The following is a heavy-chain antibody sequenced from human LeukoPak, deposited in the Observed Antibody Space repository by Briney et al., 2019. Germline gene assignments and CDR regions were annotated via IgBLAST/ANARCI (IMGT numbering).Heavy chain of an antibody. V-gene: IGHV3-23*01. CDR1: GFTFGDYA. CDR3: AVPQWELLN. J-gene: IGHJ4*02. D-gene: IGHD1-26*01. CDR2: ISAGGGNT. Sequence: GGSLRLSCTASGFTFGDYATSWVRQAPGKGLEWVSAISAGGGNTYYADSVKGRFTISRDNSKNTLYLQMNSLRAEDTAVYSCAVPQWELLNWGQGTLVTVSS.